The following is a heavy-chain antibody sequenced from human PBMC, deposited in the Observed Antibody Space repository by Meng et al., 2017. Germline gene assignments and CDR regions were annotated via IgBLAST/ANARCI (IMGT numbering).Heavy chain of an antibody. J-gene: IGHJ6*02. D-gene: IGHD6-13*01. CDR1: GGSISSYY. CDR3: ARDRIGVAAAANYYYGMDV. Sequence: SETLSLTCTVSGGSISSYYWSWIRQPAGKGLEWIGRIYTSGSTNYNPSLKSRVTISVDTSKNQFSLKLSSVTAADTAVYYCARDRIGVAAAANYYYGMDVWGQGTTVTVSS. CDR2: IYTSGST. V-gene: IGHV4-4*07.